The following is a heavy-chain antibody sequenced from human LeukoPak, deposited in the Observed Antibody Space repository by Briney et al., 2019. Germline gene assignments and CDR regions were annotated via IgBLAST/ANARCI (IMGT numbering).Heavy chain of an antibody. D-gene: IGHD3-22*01. V-gene: IGHV3-33*01. CDR3: ARGYYAGRGHHFEY. CDR2: IWSDGSNK. J-gene: IGHJ4*02. CDR1: GFTFSGYG. Sequence: GGSLRLSCATSGFTFSGYGMHWVRRAPGKGLEWVTVIWSDGSNKYYADSVKGRFTISRDNSKNTLYLQMNSLRAEDTAVYYCARGYYAGRGHHFEYWGQGTLVTVSS.